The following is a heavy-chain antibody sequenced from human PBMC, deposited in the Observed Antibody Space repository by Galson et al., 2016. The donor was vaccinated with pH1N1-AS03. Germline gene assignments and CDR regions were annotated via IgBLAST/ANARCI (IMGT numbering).Heavy chain of an antibody. Sequence: SLRLSCAASGFIFSNHGMHWVRQAPGKGLEWVAVISSHGKIVYYADSVRGRFTVSRDNANNTLYLQMDSLRAEDRAVYYCAKEGSGSVSKFAFDIWGQGTIVTVSS. V-gene: IGHV3-30*18. CDR3: AKEGSGSVSKFAFDI. CDR1: GFIFSNHG. J-gene: IGHJ3*02. D-gene: IGHD3-10*01. CDR2: ISSHGKIV.